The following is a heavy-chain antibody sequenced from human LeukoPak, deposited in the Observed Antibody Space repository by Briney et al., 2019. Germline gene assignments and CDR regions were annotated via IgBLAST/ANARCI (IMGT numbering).Heavy chain of an antibody. V-gene: IGHV1-2*02. CDR2: INPNSGGT. CDR1: GYTFTGYY. J-gene: IGHJ4*02. D-gene: IGHD6-13*01. Sequence: ASVKVSCKASGYTFTGYYMHWVRQAPGQGLEWMGWINPNSGGTNYAQKFQGRVTMTRDTSISTAYMELSRLRSDDTAVYYCARDLRMSQRLVHILDYWGQGTLVTVSS. CDR3: ARDLRMSQRLVHILDY.